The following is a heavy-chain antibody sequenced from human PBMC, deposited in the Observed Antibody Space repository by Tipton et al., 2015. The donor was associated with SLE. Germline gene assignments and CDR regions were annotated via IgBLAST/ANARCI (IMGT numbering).Heavy chain of an antibody. J-gene: IGHJ4*02. D-gene: IGHD5-12*01. CDR2: IYYSGSA. CDR3: ARGGWLRHGPAVY. V-gene: IGHV4-59*01. CDR1: GGSISSYY. Sequence: TLSLTCTVSGGSISSYYWSWIRQPPGKGLEWIGYIYYSGSANYNPSLKSRVTISVDTSKNQFSLKLSSVTAADTAVYYCARGGWLRHGPAVYWGQGTLVTVPS.